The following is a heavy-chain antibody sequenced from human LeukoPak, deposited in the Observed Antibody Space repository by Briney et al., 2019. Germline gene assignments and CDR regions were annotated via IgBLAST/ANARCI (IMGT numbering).Heavy chain of an antibody. J-gene: IGHJ3*02. CDR1: GGSFSGYY. D-gene: IGHD6-13*01. Sequence: SETLSLTCAVYGGSFSGYYWSWIRQPPGKGLEWIGEINHSGSTNYNPSLKSRVTISVDTSKNQFSLKLSSVTAADTAVYYCAALIRGSSRETLNDAFDIWGQGTMVTVSS. CDR3: AALIRGSSRETLNDAFDI. CDR2: INHSGST. V-gene: IGHV4-34*01.